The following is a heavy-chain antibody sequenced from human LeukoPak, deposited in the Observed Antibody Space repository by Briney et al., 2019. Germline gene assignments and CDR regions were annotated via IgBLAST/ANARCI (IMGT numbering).Heavy chain of an antibody. CDR2: IYYSGST. V-gene: IGHV4-39*07. CDR1: GGSISSSSYY. Sequence: SETLSLTCTVSGGSISSSSYYWGWIRQPPGKGLEWIGSIYYSGSTYHNPSLKSRVTISVDTSKNQFSLKLSSVTAADTAVYYCARGLELWFGSHGNFDYWGQGTLVTVSS. D-gene: IGHD3-10*01. CDR3: ARGLELWFGSHGNFDY. J-gene: IGHJ4*02.